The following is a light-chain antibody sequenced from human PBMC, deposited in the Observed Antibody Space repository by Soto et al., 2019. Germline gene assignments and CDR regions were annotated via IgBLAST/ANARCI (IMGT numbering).Light chain of an antibody. CDR3: QQYGSSPRT. J-gene: IGKJ1*01. CDR1: QSVTSSY. CDR2: VAS. V-gene: IGKV3-20*01. Sequence: EIVLTQSPGTLSLSPGERASLSCRASQSVTSSYLAWYQQKPGQAPRLLIYVASNRATGIPDRFSGSGSGTDFTLTINRLEPEDFAVYYCQQYGSSPRTFGQGTKVE.